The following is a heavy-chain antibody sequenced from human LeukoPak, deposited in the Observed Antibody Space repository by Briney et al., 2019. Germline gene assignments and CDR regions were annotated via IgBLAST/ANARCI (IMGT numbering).Heavy chain of an antibody. CDR3: ARAGYCSGGSCSYFDY. V-gene: IGHV4-31*03. CDR1: GGSISSGGYY. D-gene: IGHD2-15*01. J-gene: IGHJ4*02. Sequence: PSETLSLTCTVSGGSISSGGYYWSWIRQHPGKGLEWIGYIYYSGSTYYNPSLQSRVTISVDTSKNQFSLKLSSVTAADTAVYYCARAGYCSGGSCSYFDYWGQGTLVTVSS. CDR2: IYYSGST.